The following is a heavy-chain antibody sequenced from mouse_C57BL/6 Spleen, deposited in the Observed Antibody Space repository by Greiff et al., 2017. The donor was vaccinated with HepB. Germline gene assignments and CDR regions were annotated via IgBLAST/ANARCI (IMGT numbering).Heavy chain of an antibody. J-gene: IGHJ2*01. CDR3: ARDGYSNYYFDY. D-gene: IGHD2-5*01. CDR2: ISDGGSYT. V-gene: IGHV5-4*01. Sequence: EVHLVESGEGLVKPGGSLKLSCAASGFTFSSYAMSWVRQTPEKRLEWVAYISDGGSYTYYPDNVKGRFTISRDNAKNNLYLQMSHLKSEDTAMYYCARDGYSNYYFDYWGQGTTLTVSS. CDR1: GFTFSSYA.